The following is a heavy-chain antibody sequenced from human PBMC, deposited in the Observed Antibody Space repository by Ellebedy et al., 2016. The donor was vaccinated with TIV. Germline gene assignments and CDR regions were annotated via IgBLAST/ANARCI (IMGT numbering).Heavy chain of an antibody. CDR1: GFTFSSYA. J-gene: IGHJ4*02. CDR3: AKGVAAAGLFDY. V-gene: IGHV3-23*01. Sequence: GGSLRLSXAASGFTFSSYAMSWVRQAPGKGLEWVSAISGSGGSTYYADSVKGRFTISRDNSKNTLYLQMNSLRAEDTAVYYCAKGVAAAGLFDYWGQGTLVTVSS. D-gene: IGHD6-13*01. CDR2: ISGSGGST.